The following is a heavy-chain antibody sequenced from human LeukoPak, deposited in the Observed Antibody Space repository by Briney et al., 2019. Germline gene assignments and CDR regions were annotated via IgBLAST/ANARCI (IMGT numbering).Heavy chain of an antibody. D-gene: IGHD3-10*01. V-gene: IGHV4-34*01. CDR3: ASPGITVSYFFDY. J-gene: IGHJ4*02. Sequence: SETLSLTCAVYGGSFRGYDWSWIRQPPGKGLEWIGEINHSGSTNYNPYLNSRDTISVDTTNDQFTPKLSSVTTADTAVYYCASPGITVSYFFDYWGQGTLVTVSS. CDR1: GGSFRGYD. CDR2: INHSGST.